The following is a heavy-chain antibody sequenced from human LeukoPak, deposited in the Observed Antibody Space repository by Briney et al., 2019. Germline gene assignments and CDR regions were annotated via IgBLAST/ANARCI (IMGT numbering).Heavy chain of an antibody. D-gene: IGHD3-10*01. J-gene: IGHJ4*02. CDR2: IWHDGSNK. V-gene: IGHV3-30*02. Sequence: PGGSLRLSCAASGFTFSAYAMHWLRQAPGKGLEWVAVIWHDGSNKYYADSVKGRFTMSRDNSKNTLYLQMDSLTIEDTAVYYCAKDRSGSHSADFWGQGTLVTVSS. CDR1: GFTFSAYA. CDR3: AKDRSGSHSADF.